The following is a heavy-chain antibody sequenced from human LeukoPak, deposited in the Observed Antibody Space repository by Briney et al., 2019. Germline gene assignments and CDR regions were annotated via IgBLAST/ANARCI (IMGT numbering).Heavy chain of an antibody. V-gene: IGHV4-39*01. CDR2: LYYGGTT. J-gene: IGHJ4*02. D-gene: IGHD5-18*01. CDR1: GGSISSSGYY. CDR3: ACRTWIQLWEEY. Sequence: SETLSLTCTVSGGSISSSGYYWTWIRQPPGKGLEWIGYLYYGGTTYYNPPLKSRVTMSVDTSKNQFSLKLNSVTAADTAVYYCACRTWIQLWEEYWGQGTLVTVSS.